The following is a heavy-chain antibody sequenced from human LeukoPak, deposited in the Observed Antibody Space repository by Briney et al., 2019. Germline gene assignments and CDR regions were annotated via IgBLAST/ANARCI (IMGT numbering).Heavy chain of an antibody. V-gene: IGHV4-59*01. J-gene: IGHJ2*01. CDR3: ARDPGGTGSGSYFPFYWYFDL. Sequence: SETLSLTCTVSGGSISSYYWSWIRQPPGKGLEWIGYFYYSGSTNYNPSLKSRVTISVDTSKNQFSLKLSSVTAADTAVYYCARDPGGTGSGSYFPFYWYFDLWGRGTLVTVS. D-gene: IGHD3-10*01. CDR2: FYYSGST. CDR1: GGSISSYY.